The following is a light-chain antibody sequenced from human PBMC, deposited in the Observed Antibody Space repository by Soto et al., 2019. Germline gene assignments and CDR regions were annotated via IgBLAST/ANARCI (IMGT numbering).Light chain of an antibody. CDR3: QQSYSSPLT. V-gene: IGKV1-39*01. J-gene: IGKJ3*01. CDR2: AAS. Sequence: DIQMTQSPSSLSASVGDGVTITCRASQNISNYLNWYQQKPGKAPKLLIYAASSLQSGVPSRFSGSGSGTDFTLSISSLQPEDFAIYHCQQSYSSPLTFGPGTKVDIK. CDR1: QNISNY.